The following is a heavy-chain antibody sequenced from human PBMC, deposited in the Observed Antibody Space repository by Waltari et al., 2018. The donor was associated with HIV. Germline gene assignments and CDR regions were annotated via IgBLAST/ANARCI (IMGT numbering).Heavy chain of an antibody. CDR1: GGSISSSSDY. Sequence: QLQLQASGPGLVRPSETLSLTCTVSGGSISSSSDYWGWIRQPPGKGLEWIGSIYYSGSTYYNPSLKSRVTISVDTSKNQFSLKLSSVTAADTAVYYCARERRPDAFDIWGQGTMVTVSS. CDR3: ARERRPDAFDI. J-gene: IGHJ3*02. V-gene: IGHV4-39*02. CDR2: IYYSGST.